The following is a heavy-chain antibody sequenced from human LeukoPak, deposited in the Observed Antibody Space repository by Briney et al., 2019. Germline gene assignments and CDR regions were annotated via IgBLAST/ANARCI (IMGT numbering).Heavy chain of an antibody. J-gene: IGHJ4*02. V-gene: IGHV4-59*01. CDR3: ARGPHYYDSSGYLGY. CDR1: GGSISSYY. Sequence: ASETLSLTCTVSGGSISSYYWSWIRQPPGKGLEWIGYIYYSGSTNYNPSLKSRVTISVDTSKNQFSLKLSSVTAADTAVYYCARGPHYYDSSGYLGYWGQGTLVTVSS. D-gene: IGHD3-22*01. CDR2: IYYSGST.